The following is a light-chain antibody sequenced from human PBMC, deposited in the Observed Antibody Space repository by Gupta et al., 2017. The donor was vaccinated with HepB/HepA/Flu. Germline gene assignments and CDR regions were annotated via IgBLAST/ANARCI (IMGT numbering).Light chain of an antibody. V-gene: IGLV2-14*03. Sequence: QSALTQPASVAGSPGQSITISCTGTSSDVGTYNSVSWYQQYPGKAPNLLIYDDSNRPSWLSTRFSGSKSGNPASLTISGLQAEDEAEYYCSSFTGTNTLVVFGGGTKLTVL. CDR2: DDS. J-gene: IGLJ2*01. CDR3: SSFTGTNTLVV. CDR1: SSDVGTYNS.